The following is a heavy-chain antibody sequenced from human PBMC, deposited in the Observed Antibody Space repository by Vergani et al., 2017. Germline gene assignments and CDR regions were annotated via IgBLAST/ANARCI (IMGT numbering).Heavy chain of an antibody. V-gene: IGHV4-59*12. D-gene: IGHD3-10*01. J-gene: IGHJ4*02. CDR1: GGSISSYY. CDR2: IYYSGST. Sequence: QVQLQESGPGLVKPSETLSLTCTVSGGSISSYYWSWIRQPPGKGLEWIGYIYYSGSTNYNPSLKSRVTISVDTSKNQFSLKLSSVTAADTAVYYCARSLWFGELTAGYWGQGTLVTVSS. CDR3: ARSLWFGELTAGY.